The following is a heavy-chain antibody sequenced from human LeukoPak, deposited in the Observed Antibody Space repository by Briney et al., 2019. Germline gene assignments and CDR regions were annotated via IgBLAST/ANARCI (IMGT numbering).Heavy chain of an antibody. V-gene: IGHV3-74*01. CDR2: INSDGSTT. Sequence: GGSLRLSCAASGFTFSSYLMHWVRQAPGKGLVWVSLINSDGSTTRYADSVKGRFTISRDNAKNTLYLQMNSLRAEDTAVYYCARDLTGSIDYWGREPRVTVPS. J-gene: IGHJ4*02. CDR3: ARDLTGSIDY. D-gene: IGHD3-9*01. CDR1: GFTFSSYL.